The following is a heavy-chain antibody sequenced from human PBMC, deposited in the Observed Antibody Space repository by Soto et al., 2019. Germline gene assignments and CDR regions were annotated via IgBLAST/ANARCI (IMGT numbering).Heavy chain of an antibody. CDR3: TTYIVVVPAAYNWFDP. CDR2: IKSKTDGGTT. V-gene: IGHV3-15*01. D-gene: IGHD2-2*01. CDR1: GFTFSNAW. J-gene: IGHJ5*02. Sequence: GGSLRFSCAASGFTFSNAWMSWVRQAPGKGLEWVGRIKSKTDGGTTDYAAPVKGRFTISRDDSKNTLYLQMNSLKTEDTAVYYCTTYIVVVPAAYNWFDPWGQGTLVTVSS.